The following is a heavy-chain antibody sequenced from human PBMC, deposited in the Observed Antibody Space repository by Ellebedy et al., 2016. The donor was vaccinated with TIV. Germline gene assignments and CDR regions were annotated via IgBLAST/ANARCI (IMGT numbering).Heavy chain of an antibody. CDR2: IGTDGSSI. Sequence: GGSLRLSCTASGFTFSRYWMHWVRQAPGKGLVWVSRIGTDGSSIGYVDSVKGRFTISRDNANNSLYLQMNSLRAEDTAVYYCARDRIRYFDSLSPMDVWGKGTTVTVSS. CDR3: ARDRIRYFDSLSPMDV. J-gene: IGHJ6*03. V-gene: IGHV3-74*01. CDR1: GFTFSRYW. D-gene: IGHD3-9*01.